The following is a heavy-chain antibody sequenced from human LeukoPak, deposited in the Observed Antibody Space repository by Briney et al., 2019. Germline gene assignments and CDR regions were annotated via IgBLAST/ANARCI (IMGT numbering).Heavy chain of an antibody. CDR2: MNPNSGNT. D-gene: IGHD3-16*01. Sequence: ASVKVSCKASGYTFTSYDINWVRQAPGQGLEWMGWMNPNSGNTGYAQKFQGRVTMTRNTSISTAYMELSSLRSEDTAVYYCAREGLPWGDYGMDVWGQGTTVTVSS. CDR1: GYTFTSYD. J-gene: IGHJ6*02. V-gene: IGHV1-8*01. CDR3: AREGLPWGDYGMDV.